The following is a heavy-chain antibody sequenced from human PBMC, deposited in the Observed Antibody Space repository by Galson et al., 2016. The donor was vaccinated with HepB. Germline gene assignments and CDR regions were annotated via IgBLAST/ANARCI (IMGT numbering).Heavy chain of an antibody. CDR1: GFNVIGNY. CDR2: IHSIGDT. Sequence: LRLSCAVSGFNVIGNYMSWVRQAPGKGLEWVSVIHSIGDTFYADSVKGRFTISRDNLKNALYLQMNSLGVEDTAVYYCARDHLVNMVRGDKHFHYGMDVWGQGNPGHRLL. V-gene: IGHV3-53*01. J-gene: IGHJ6*02. CDR3: ARDHLVNMVRGDKHFHYGMDV. D-gene: IGHD3-10*01.